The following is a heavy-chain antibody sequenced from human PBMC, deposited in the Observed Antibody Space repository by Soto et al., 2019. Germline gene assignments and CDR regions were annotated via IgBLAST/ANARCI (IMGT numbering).Heavy chain of an antibody. V-gene: IGHV3-30*18. CDR3: AKAPEIWELWFDY. CDR2: ISYDGSNK. CDR1: GFTFSSYG. Sequence: GGSLRLSCAASGFTFSSYGMHWVRQAPGKGLEWVAVISYDGSNKYYADSVKGRFTISRDNSKNTLYLQMNSLRAEDTAVYYCAKAPEIWELWFDYWGQGTLVTVSS. D-gene: IGHD1-7*01. J-gene: IGHJ4*02.